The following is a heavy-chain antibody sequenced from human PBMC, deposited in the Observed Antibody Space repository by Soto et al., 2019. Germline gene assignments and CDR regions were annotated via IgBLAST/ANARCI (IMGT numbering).Heavy chain of an antibody. CDR2: INHSGST. CDR1: GGSFSGYY. V-gene: IGHV4-34*01. Sequence: QVQLQQWGAGLLKPSETLSLTCAVYGGSFSGYYWNWIRQPPGKGLEWIGEINHSGSTNYNPSLKSRVTLSVDTSTNQVYLKLSSVTAADTAVYYCARGWGRIFDYWGQGTLVTVSS. J-gene: IGHJ4*02. D-gene: IGHD7-27*01. CDR3: ARGWGRIFDY.